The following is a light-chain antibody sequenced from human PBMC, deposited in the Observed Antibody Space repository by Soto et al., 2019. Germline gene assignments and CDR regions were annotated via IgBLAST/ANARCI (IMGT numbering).Light chain of an antibody. J-gene: IGKJ4*01. Sequence: DIQMTQSPSTLSASVGDRVTITCRASQSISSWLAWYQQKPGKAPNLLIYKASSLESGVPSRFSGSGSGTKFTLTISSLQPDDFAAYYCQQYNRYPLTFGGGTKVEIK. CDR1: QSISSW. V-gene: IGKV1-5*03. CDR2: KAS. CDR3: QQYNRYPLT.